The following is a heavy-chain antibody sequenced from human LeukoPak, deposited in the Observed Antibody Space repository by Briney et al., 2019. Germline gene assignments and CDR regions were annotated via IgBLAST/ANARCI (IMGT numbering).Heavy chain of an antibody. CDR2: ISAYNGNT. J-gene: IGHJ6*03. CDR1: GYTFTSYG. Sequence: ASVTVSCKASGYTFTSYGISWVRQAPGQGLEWMGWISAYNGNTNYAQKLQGRVTMTTDTSTSTAYMELRSLRSDDTAVYYCARVAPAYDFWSGYLYYYYYMDVWGKGTTVTVSS. V-gene: IGHV1-18*01. CDR3: ARVAPAYDFWSGYLYYYYYMDV. D-gene: IGHD3-3*01.